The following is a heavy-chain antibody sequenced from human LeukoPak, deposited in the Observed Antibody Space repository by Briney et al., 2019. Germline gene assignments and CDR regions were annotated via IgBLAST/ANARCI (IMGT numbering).Heavy chain of an antibody. CDR3: ARDCDRSGYYCY. J-gene: IGHJ4*02. Sequence: ASVKVSCKASGYTFTGYYMHWVRQAPGQGFEWMGWINPNSGGTNYAQKLQGRVAINTDTSTSTAYMELRSLRSDDTAVYYCARDCDRSGYYCYWGQGTLVTVSS. CDR1: GYTFTGYY. V-gene: IGHV1-2*02. CDR2: INPNSGGT. D-gene: IGHD3-22*01.